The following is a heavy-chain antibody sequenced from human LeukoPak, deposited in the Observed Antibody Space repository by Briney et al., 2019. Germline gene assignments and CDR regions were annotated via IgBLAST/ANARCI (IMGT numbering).Heavy chain of an antibody. CDR3: VREARGYHYTYFDY. D-gene: IGHD5-18*01. V-gene: IGHV3-13*01. CDR2: VSSGFHA. Sequence: GGSLRLSCTASGFTLGSHDMHWVRQIPGQGLEWVAAVSSGFHAFFADSVQGRYTVSREDARNSLYLQMNSLRAGDTAVYYCVREARGYHYTYFDYWGQGTLVTVSS. CDR1: GFTLGSHD. J-gene: IGHJ4*02.